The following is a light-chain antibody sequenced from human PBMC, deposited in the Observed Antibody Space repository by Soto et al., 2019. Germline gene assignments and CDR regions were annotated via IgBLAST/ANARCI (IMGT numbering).Light chain of an antibody. CDR3: QQYGSSPLT. V-gene: IGKV3-20*01. J-gene: IGKJ4*01. Sequence: EIVLTQSPGTLSLSTGERATLSCRASQSVSSSYLAWYQQQPGQAPSLLIYGASSRATGIPERFSGSGSGTDFTLTISRLQPEDFAVYYCQQYGSSPLTFGGGTKVEIK. CDR1: QSVSSSY. CDR2: GAS.